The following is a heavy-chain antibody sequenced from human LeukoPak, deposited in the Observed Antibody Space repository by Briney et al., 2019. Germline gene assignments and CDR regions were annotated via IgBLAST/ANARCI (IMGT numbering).Heavy chain of an antibody. J-gene: IGHJ4*02. CDR2: IWYDGSNK. D-gene: IGHD3-22*01. Sequence: GGSLSLSCAASGFTFSSYGMHWVRQAPGKGLEWVAVIWYDGSNKYYVDSVKGRFTISRDNSKNTLYVQMHSLRADETAVFYLARDDRYDSSGYYFDYWGQGTLVTVSS. V-gene: IGHV3-33*01. CDR1: GFTFSSYG. CDR3: ARDDRYDSSGYYFDY.